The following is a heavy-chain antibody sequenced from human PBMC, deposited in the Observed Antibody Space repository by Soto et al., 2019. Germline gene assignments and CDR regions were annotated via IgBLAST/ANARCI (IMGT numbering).Heavy chain of an antibody. CDR2: IYYSGST. J-gene: IGHJ4*02. V-gene: IGHV4-30-4*01. D-gene: IGHD5-18*01. CDR3: ATVDTAMVTVDY. CDR1: GGSISSGDYY. Sequence: QVQLQESGPGLVKPSQTLSLTCTVSGGSISSGDYYWSWIRQPPGKGLEWLGYIYYSGSTYYNPSLKSRVTISVDPSKNQFSLKLSSVTAADTAVYYCATVDTAMVTVDYWGQGTLFTVSS.